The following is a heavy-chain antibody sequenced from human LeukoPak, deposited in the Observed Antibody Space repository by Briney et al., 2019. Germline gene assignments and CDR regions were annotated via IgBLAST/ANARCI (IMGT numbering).Heavy chain of an antibody. Sequence: GGSLRLSCEGSGFTFSDAWMNWVRQAPGKGLEWVSSISSSSSYIYYADSVKGRFTISRDNAKNTVYLQMNSLSTEDTAVYYCAKTTTGYSSGRYPGWPVDCWGQGTLVTVSS. CDR1: GFTFSDAW. D-gene: IGHD6-19*01. CDR2: ISSSSSYI. J-gene: IGHJ4*02. CDR3: AKTTTGYSSGRYPGWPVDC. V-gene: IGHV3-21*04.